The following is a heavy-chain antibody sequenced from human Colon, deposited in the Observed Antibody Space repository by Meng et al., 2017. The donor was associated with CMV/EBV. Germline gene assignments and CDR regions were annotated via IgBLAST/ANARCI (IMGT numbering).Heavy chain of an antibody. V-gene: IGHV4-4*07. CDR3: ARAGARGVPVDL. D-gene: IGHD3-10*01. CDR1: GDSIKNYY. CDR2: IHYSGGT. Sequence: GQLQGSGPRLVKPSEPLSLTCTVSGDSIKNYYWTWLRQPAGKGLEWLGRIHYSGGTDDNPSLKSRVTLSIDTSKNQLSLKIYSVTAADTAVYYCARAGARGVPVDLWGQGTLVTVSS. J-gene: IGHJ4*02.